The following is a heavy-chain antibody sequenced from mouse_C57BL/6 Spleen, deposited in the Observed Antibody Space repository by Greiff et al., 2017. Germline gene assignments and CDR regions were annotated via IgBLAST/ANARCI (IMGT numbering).Heavy chain of an antibody. Sequence: EVKLVESGGGLVQPGGSMKLSCVASGFTFSNYWMNWVRQSPEKGLEWVAQIRLKSDNYATHYAESVKGRFTISRDDSKSSVYLQMNNLRAEDTGIYYCTNPSNYDYDPHFDYWGQGTTLTVSS. J-gene: IGHJ2*01. CDR1: GFTFSNYW. CDR2: IRLKSDNYAT. D-gene: IGHD2-4*01. CDR3: TNPSNYDYDPHFDY. V-gene: IGHV6-3*01.